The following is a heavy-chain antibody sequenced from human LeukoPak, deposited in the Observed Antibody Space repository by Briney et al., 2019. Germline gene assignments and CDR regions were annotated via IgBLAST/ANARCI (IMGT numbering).Heavy chain of an antibody. CDR3: ARDFPNWNYGSGGWFDP. CDR1: GYTFASYG. J-gene: IGHJ5*02. CDR2: ISAYNGNT. D-gene: IGHD1-7*01. Sequence: ASVKVSCKAFGYTFASYGISWVRQAPGQGLEWMGWISAYNGNTNYAQKLQGRVTMTTDTSTSTAYMELRSLRSDDTAVYYCARDFPNWNYGSGGWFDPWGQGTLVTVSS. V-gene: IGHV1-18*01.